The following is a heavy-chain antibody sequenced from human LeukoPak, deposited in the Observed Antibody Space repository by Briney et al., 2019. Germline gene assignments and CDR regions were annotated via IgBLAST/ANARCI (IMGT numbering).Heavy chain of an antibody. J-gene: IGHJ3*02. Sequence: ASVRVSCRASGYTFTSYGISWVRQAPGQGLEWMGWISAYNGNTNYAQKLQGRVTMTTDTSTSTAYMELRSLRSDDTAVYYCARVLYYHDSSMGAFDIWGQGTMVTVSS. CDR1: GYTFTSYG. CDR3: ARVLYYHDSSMGAFDI. D-gene: IGHD3-22*01. V-gene: IGHV1-18*01. CDR2: ISAYNGNT.